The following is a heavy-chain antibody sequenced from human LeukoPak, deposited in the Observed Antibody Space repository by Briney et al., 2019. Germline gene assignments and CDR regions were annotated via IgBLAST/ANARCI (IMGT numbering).Heavy chain of an antibody. CDR3: ARGALGQYAFDI. Sequence: SQTLSLTCTVSGGSLSSGGYYWSWIRQPPGKGLEWLGYIYYSGSTNYNPSLKSRVTISVDTSKTQFSLKLSSVTAAATAVYYCARGALGQYAFDIWGQGTMVTVSS. V-gene: IGHV4-61*08. CDR2: IYYSGST. J-gene: IGHJ3*02. CDR1: GGSLSSGGYY. D-gene: IGHD7-27*01.